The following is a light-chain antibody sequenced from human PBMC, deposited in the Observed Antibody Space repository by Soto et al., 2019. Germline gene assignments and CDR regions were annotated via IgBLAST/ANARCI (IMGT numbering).Light chain of an antibody. CDR3: QQYNDWPHCT. CDR2: GAS. CDR1: QSVSSN. J-gene: IGKJ2*02. V-gene: IGKV3-15*01. Sequence: EIVMTQSPATLSVSPGERATLSCRASQSVSSNLAWYQQKPGQAPRLLIYGASTRDTGIAARFCGSGSGTEITITISSLQSEDFAVYYCQQYNDWPHCTFGPGTKLEIK.